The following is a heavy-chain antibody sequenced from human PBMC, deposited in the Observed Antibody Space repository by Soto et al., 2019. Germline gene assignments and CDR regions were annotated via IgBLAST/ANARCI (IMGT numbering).Heavy chain of an antibody. CDR2: FDPEDGET. CDR3: ATVAPSSDWFYFDF. J-gene: IGHJ4*02. CDR1: GYTLTELS. D-gene: IGHD6-19*01. V-gene: IGHV1-24*01. Sequence: ASVKVSCKVSGYTLTELSMHWVRQAPGKGLEWMGGFDPEDGETIYAQKFQGRVTMTEDTSTDTAYMDLRSLRSEDTAVYYCATVAPSSDWFYFDFWGQGXLVTVSS.